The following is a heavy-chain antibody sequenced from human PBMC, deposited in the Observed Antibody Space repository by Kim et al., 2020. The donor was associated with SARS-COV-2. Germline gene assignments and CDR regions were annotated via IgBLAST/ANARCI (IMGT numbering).Heavy chain of an antibody. CDR1: GFSFTTTW. J-gene: IGHJ4*02. CDR2: IKEDGTEK. D-gene: IGHD2-15*01. V-gene: IGHV3-7*01. Sequence: GGSLRLSCVVSGFSFTTTWMSWVRQAPGQGLEWVAKIKEDGTEKYYGYSVEGRFTISRDNAKNSLYLQMNSLSAEDTAVYYCASDRRHSLDYWGLGILVTVPS. CDR3: ASDRRHSLDY.